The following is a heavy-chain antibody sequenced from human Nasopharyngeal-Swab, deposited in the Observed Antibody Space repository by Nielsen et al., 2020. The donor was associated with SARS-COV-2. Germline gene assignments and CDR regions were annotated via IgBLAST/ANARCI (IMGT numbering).Heavy chain of an antibody. CDR1: GGTFSSYA. CDR3: ARDLMVRGVILPAMDV. D-gene: IGHD3-10*01. Sequence: SVKVSCKASGGTFSSYAISWARQAPGQGLEWMGGIIPIFGTANYAQKFQGRVTITADESTSTAYMELSSLRSEDTAVYYCARDLMVRGVILPAMDVWGKGTTVTVSS. CDR2: IIPIFGTA. J-gene: IGHJ6*03. V-gene: IGHV1-69*13.